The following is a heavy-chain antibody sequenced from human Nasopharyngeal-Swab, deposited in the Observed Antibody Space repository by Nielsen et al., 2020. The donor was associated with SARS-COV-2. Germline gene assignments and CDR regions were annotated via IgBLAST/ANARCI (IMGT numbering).Heavy chain of an antibody. Sequence: SQTLSLTYAISGDSVSSNTAAWSWIRQSPSRGLEWLGRTWYRSKWHYDYAESVKSRITINPDTTKNQFYLQLNSVTPEDTAVYYRARGSQGTRWSWGQGTLVTVSS. V-gene: IGHV6-1*01. CDR3: ARGSQGTRWS. D-gene: IGHD2-15*01. CDR1: GDSVSSNTAA. CDR2: TWYRSKWHY. J-gene: IGHJ5*02.